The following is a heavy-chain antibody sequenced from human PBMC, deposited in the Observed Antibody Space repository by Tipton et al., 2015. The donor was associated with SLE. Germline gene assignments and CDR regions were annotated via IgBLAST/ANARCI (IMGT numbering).Heavy chain of an antibody. J-gene: IGHJ3*02. CDR2: INHSGTT. CDR1: GGSFSEYY. CDR3: AREASSGWRAFDI. V-gene: IGHV4-34*01. D-gene: IGHD6-25*01. Sequence: TLSLTCAVYGGSFSEYYWSWIRQPPGKGLEWIGEINHSGTTNYNPSLKSRVTMSVDTSKNQFSLKVISVTAADTAVYYCAREASSGWRAFDIWGLGTRVTVSS.